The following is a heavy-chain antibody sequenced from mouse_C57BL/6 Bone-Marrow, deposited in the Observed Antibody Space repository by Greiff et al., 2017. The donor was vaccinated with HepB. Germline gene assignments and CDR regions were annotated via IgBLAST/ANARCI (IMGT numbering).Heavy chain of an antibody. CDR3: AREGCTTVVARDWYFDV. Sequence: VQLQQSVAELVRPGASVKLSCTASGFNIKNTYMHWVKQRPEQGLEWIGRIDPANGNTTYAPKFQGKATITADTSSNTAYLQLSSLTSEDTAIYYCAREGCTTVVARDWYFDVWGTGTTVTVSS. D-gene: IGHD1-1*01. J-gene: IGHJ1*03. V-gene: IGHV14-3*01. CDR2: IDPANGNT. CDR1: GFNIKNTY.